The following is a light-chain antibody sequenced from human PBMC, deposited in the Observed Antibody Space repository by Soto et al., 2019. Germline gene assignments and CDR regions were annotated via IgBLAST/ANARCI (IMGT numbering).Light chain of an antibody. CDR2: DAS. Sequence: DIQMTQSPSTLSASVGDRVTITCRASQTITSWLAWYQQKPGKAPQLLIYDASSLESGVPSRFSGSGSGTEFTLTIISLQTDDYATYYCKQYSSYPWTFGKGTKVEIK. V-gene: IGKV1-5*01. CDR3: KQYSSYPWT. CDR1: QTITSW. J-gene: IGKJ1*01.